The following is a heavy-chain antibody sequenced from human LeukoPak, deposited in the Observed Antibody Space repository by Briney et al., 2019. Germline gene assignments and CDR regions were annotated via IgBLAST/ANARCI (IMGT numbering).Heavy chain of an antibody. Sequence: GGSLRLSCAASGFTFSTYAMSWVRPAPGKGLEWVSGLSGSGSSAYYADSVKGRFTISRDNSKNTLYLQMNSLRPEDTAVYYCAKGLTNLGDDWGQGTLVTVSS. J-gene: IGHJ4*02. D-gene: IGHD3-9*01. CDR3: AKGLTNLGDD. V-gene: IGHV3-23*01. CDR2: LSGSGSSA. CDR1: GFTFSTYA.